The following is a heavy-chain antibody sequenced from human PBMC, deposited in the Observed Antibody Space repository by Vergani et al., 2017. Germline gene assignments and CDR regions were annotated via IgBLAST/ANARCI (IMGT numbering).Heavy chain of an antibody. V-gene: IGHV3-23*04. CDR1: GITFSRYS. J-gene: IGHJ4*02. CDR3: AKIEAFFDS. Sequence: EVQLVESGGGLVKLGGSLRLFCEASGITFSRYSMNWVRQAPGKGLEWVSAISGSGGSTYYADSVKGRFTISRDNSKNTLYLQMNSLRAEDTAVYYCAKIEAFFDSWGQGTLVTVSS. D-gene: IGHD2-21*01. CDR2: ISGSGGST.